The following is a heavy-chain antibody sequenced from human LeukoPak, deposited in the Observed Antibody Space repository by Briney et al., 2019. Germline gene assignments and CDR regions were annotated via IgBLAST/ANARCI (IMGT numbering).Heavy chain of an antibody. CDR3: AREANSWYHS. J-gene: IGHJ4*02. Sequence: ASVTVSCKASGYTLTDYYMHWVRQAPGQGLEWVAWINPSSGATTYAQKFQGRVTLTKDTSINTAYMELSRLTSDDTAMYYCAREANSWYHSWGQGTLVTVSS. D-gene: IGHD2/OR15-2a*01. CDR1: GYTLTDYY. V-gene: IGHV1-2*02. CDR2: INPSSGAT.